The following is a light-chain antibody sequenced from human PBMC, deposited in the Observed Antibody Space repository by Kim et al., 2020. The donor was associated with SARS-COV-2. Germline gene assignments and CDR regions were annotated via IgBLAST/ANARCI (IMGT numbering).Light chain of an antibody. CDR2: DVS. V-gene: IGLV2-14*01. Sequence: QSALTQPASVSGSPGQSITISCTGSSSDVGGYNHVSWYQQHPGKAPKLMIYDVSKRPSGVSSRFSGSKSGNTASLTISGLQAEDEADYYCISYTTSSTCVFGTGTQLTVL. CDR3: ISYTTSSTCV. CDR1: SSDVGGYNH. J-gene: IGLJ1*01.